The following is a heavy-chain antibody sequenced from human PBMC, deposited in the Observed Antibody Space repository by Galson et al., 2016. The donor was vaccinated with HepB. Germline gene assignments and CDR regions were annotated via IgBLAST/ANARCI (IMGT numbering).Heavy chain of an antibody. V-gene: IGHV4-4*07. J-gene: IGHJ3*02. CDR3: ARTIVSAARGAFDI. D-gene: IGHD2-2*01. Sequence: SETLSLTCTVSGGSISSYYWSWIRQPAGKGLEWIGRIYSSGSTNYNPSLKSRVTMPVDTSKDQFSLKLSSVTGADTAVYYCARTIVSAARGAFDIWGQGTMVTVSS. CDR1: GGSISSYY. CDR2: IYSSGST.